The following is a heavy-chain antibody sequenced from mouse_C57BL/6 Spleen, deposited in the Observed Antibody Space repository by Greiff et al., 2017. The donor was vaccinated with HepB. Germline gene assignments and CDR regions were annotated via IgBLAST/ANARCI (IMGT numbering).Heavy chain of an antibody. CDR3: TPIYDATTGFAY. CDR1: GYTFTSYW. CDR2: IYPGNSDT. V-gene: IGHV1-5*01. Sequence: EVQLQQSGTVLARPGASVKMSCKTSGYTFTSYWMHWVKQRPGQGLEWIGAIYPGNSDTSYNQKFKGKAKLTAVTSASTAYMELSSLTNEDSAVYYCTPIYDATTGFAYWGQGTLVTVSA. D-gene: IGHD2-3*01. J-gene: IGHJ3*01.